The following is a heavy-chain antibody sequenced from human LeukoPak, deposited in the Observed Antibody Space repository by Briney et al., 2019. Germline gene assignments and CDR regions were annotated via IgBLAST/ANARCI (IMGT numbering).Heavy chain of an antibody. Sequence: GGSLRLSCAASGFTFSSYAMSWVRQAPGEGLEWVSTISPSGGSTFYADSMKGRFTIFRDNSKNTLYLQMNNLRVDDTAVYYCAKDPYSGSPRGFDYWGQGTLVAASS. D-gene: IGHD1-26*01. V-gene: IGHV3-23*01. J-gene: IGHJ4*02. CDR1: GFTFSSYA. CDR2: ISPSGGST. CDR3: AKDPYSGSPRGFDY.